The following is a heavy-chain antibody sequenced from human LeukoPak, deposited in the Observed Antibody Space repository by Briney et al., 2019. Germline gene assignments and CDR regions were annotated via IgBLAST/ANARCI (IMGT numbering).Heavy chain of an antibody. J-gene: IGHJ4*02. CDR2: ISYDGSNK. V-gene: IGHV3-30*18. Sequence: GGSLRLSCAASGFTFSSYGMHWVLQAPGKGLEWVAVISYDGSNKYYADSVKGRFTISRDNSKNTLYLQMNSLRAEDTAVYYCAKGAYDYVWGSLIDYWGQGTLVTVSS. CDR3: AKGAYDYVWGSLIDY. CDR1: GFTFSSYG. D-gene: IGHD3-16*01.